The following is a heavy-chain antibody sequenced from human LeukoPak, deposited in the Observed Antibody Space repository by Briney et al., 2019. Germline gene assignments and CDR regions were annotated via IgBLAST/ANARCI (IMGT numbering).Heavy chain of an antibody. J-gene: IGHJ5*02. V-gene: IGHV3-7*01. Sequence: GGSLRLSYAASGFTFSSYWMSWLRQPPGKGLQWVANIKQDGSEKYYVDSVNGRFTISRDNAKNELYLQMNSLRAEDTAVYYCARELRFGELLEYWFDPWGRGTLVTVSS. CDR2: IKQDGSEK. CDR3: ARELRFGELLEYWFDP. D-gene: IGHD3-10*01. CDR1: GFTFSSYW.